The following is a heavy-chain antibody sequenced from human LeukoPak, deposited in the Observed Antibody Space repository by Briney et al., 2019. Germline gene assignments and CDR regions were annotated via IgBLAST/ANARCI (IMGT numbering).Heavy chain of an antibody. CDR1: GGSISNYY. CDR3: ARVHGFPHSRYYYYYMDV. V-gene: IGHV4-4*07. CDR2: IYTSGST. D-gene: IGHD3-22*01. Sequence: SETLSLTCTVSGGSISNYYWSWIRQPAEKGLEWIGRIYTSGSTNYNPSLKSRVTMSVDTSKNQFSLKLSSVTAADTAVYYCARVHGFPHSRYYYYYMDVWGKGTTVTVSS. J-gene: IGHJ6*03.